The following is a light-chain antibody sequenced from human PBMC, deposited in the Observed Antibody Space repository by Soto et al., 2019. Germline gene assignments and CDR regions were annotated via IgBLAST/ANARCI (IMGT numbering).Light chain of an antibody. CDR1: SCNVGGGYD. V-gene: IGLV1-40*01. J-gene: IGLJ1*01. Sequence: QSVLTQPPSVSGAPGQRVTISCTGSSCNVGGGYDVHWYQQLPGRAPKLLIYANSNRPSGVPDRFSGSRSGTSASLAITGLQAEDEADYSCQSYDSSLSGFYVFGTGTKLTVL. CDR3: QSYDSSLSGFYV. CDR2: ANS.